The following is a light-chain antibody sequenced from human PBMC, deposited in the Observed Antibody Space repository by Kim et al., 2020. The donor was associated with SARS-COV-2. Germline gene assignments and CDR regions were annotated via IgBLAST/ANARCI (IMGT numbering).Light chain of an antibody. CDR2: QDS. Sequence: SVSPGQTASITCSGDKLGDKYACWYQQKPGQSPVLVIYQDSKRPSGIPERFPGSNSGNTATLTISGTQAMDEADYYCQAWDSSTGVFGGGTQLTVL. J-gene: IGLJ2*01. CDR3: QAWDSSTGV. V-gene: IGLV3-1*01. CDR1: KLGDKY.